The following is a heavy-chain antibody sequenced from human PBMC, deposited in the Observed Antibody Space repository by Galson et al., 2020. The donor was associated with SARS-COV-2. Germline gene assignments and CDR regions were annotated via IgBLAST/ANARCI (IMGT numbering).Heavy chain of an antibody. J-gene: IGHJ4*02. D-gene: IGHD2-15*01. CDR2: IKQDGNEK. CDR1: GFTFSSYW. CDR3: ARVDCSGGSCYPGKY. Sequence: GGSLRLSCAASGFTFSSYWMSWVRQAPGKGLEWVANIKQDGNEKYYVDSVKGRFTISRDNAKNSLYLQMNSLRAEDTAVYLCARVDCSGGSCYPGKYWGQGTLVTVSS. V-gene: IGHV3-7*03.